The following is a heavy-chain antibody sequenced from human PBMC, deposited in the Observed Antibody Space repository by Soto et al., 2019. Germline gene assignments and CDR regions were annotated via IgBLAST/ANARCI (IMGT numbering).Heavy chain of an antibody. V-gene: IGHV3-30-3*01. D-gene: IGHD5-18*01. CDR3: ARGGEDTAMVILVDY. CDR1: GFTFSSYA. CDR2: ISYDGSNK. Sequence: GGSLRLSCAASGFTFSSYAMHWVRQAPGKGLEWVAVISYDGSNKYYADSVKGRFTISRDNSKNTLYLQMNSLRAEDTAVYYCARGGEDTAMVILVDYWGQGTLVTVSS. J-gene: IGHJ4*02.